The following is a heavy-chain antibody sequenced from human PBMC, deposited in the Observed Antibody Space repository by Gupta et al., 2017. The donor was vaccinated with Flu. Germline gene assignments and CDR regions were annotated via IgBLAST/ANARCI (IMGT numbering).Heavy chain of an antibody. V-gene: IGHV1-2*06. CDR2: INPNSGGT. Sequence: QVQLVQSGAEVKKPGASVKVSCKASGYTFTGYYMHWVRQAPGQGLEWMGRINPNSGGTNDAQKFQGRVTMTRDTSISTAYMELSRLRSDDTAVYYCARVPRNNWNYVRYYFDYWGQGTLVTVSS. CDR3: ARVPRNNWNYVRYYFDY. J-gene: IGHJ4*02. D-gene: IGHD1-7*01. CDR1: GYTFTGYY.